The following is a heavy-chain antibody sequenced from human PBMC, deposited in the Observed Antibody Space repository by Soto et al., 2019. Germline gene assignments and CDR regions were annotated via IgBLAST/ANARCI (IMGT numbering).Heavy chain of an antibody. Sequence: QVQLVQSGAEVKKPGASVKVSCKASGYTFTTYAIHWVRQAPGQRLEWMGWINTGNGNTEYSQTFQGRVTITRDTSASTAYMELSSLRSADTAMYYCTRVYTIFLNPDYYSYDMDVWGQGTTVTVAS. CDR1: GYTFTTYA. V-gene: IGHV1-3*04. CDR3: TRVYTIFLNPDYYSYDMDV. J-gene: IGHJ6*02. CDR2: INTGNGNT. D-gene: IGHD3-9*01.